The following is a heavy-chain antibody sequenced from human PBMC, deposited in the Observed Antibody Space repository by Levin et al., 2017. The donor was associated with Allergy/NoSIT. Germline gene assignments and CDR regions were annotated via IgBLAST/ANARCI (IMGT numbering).Heavy chain of an antibody. V-gene: IGHV4-31*03. J-gene: IGHJ5*02. D-gene: IGHD3-9*01. CDR3: ARHTSVYDILTGYEGPNWFDP. Sequence: LRLSCTVSGGSISSGGYYWSWIRQHPGKGLEWIGYIYYSGSTYYNPSLKSRVTISVDTSKNQFSLKLSSVTAADTAVYYCARHTSVYDILTGYEGPNWFDPWGQGTLVTVSS. CDR1: GGSISSGGYY. CDR2: IYYSGST.